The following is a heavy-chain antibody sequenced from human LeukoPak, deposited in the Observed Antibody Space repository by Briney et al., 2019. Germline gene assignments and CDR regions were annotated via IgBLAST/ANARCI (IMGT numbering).Heavy chain of an antibody. Sequence: GASVKVSCKASGYTFTSYGMNWVRQAPGQGLEWMGWINTNTGNPTYPQGFTGRFVFSLDTSVSTAYLQISSLKAEDTAVYYCARVLRYGSGSPNDPWGQGTLVTVSS. CDR3: ARVLRYGSGSPNDP. CDR2: INTNTGNP. CDR1: GYTFTSYG. V-gene: IGHV7-4-1*02. J-gene: IGHJ5*02. D-gene: IGHD3-10*01.